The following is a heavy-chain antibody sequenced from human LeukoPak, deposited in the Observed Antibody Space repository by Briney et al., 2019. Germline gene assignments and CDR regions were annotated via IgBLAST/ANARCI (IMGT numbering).Heavy chain of an antibody. V-gene: IGHV5-51*01. J-gene: IGHJ5*02. CDR1: GYSFTNYW. CDR2: IYPGDSDT. CDR3: ARQGGRSLNNWFDP. Sequence: GESLKISCQGSGYSFTNYWIGWVRQMPGKGLESMGTIYPGDSDTRYSPSFQGQVTISVDKSIRTACLQWSTLKASDTAMYYCARQGGRSLNNWFDPWGQGTLVTVSS. D-gene: IGHD1-26*01.